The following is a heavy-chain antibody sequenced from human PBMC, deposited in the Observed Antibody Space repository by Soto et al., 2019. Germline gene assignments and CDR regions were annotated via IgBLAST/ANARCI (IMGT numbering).Heavy chain of an antibody. CDR1: GFTFSSYA. CDR2: ISGSGGST. D-gene: IGHD3-3*01. CDR3: AKVPDDFWSGYTYNWFDP. J-gene: IGHJ5*02. Sequence: GGSLRLSCAASGFTFSSYAMSWVRQAPGKGLEWVSAISGSGGSTYYADSVKGRFTISRDNSKNTLYLQMNSLRAEDTAVYYCAKVPDDFWSGYTYNWFDPWGQGTLVTVFS. V-gene: IGHV3-23*01.